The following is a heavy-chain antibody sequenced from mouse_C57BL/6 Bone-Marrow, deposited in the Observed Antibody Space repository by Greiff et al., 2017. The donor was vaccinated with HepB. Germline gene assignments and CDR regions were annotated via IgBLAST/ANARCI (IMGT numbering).Heavy chain of an antibody. CDR3: AGHYGSGGACFAY. D-gene: IGHD1-1*01. V-gene: IGHV5-6*01. J-gene: IGHJ3*01. CDR1: GFTFSSYG. Sequence: EVKLVESGGDLVKPGGSLKLSCAASGFTFSSYGMSWVRQTPDKRLEWVATISSGGSYTYYPDSVKGRFTISRDNAKNTLYLQMSRLKSEDTAMYYCAGHYGSGGACFAYWGQGTLVTVSA. CDR2: ISSGGSYT.